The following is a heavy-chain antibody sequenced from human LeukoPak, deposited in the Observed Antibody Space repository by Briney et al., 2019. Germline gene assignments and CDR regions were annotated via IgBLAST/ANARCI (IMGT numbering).Heavy chain of an antibody. CDR3: ARGLVGFLGTPPRTLDY. Sequence: PSETLSLTCAVYGGSFSGYYWSWIRQPPGKGLEWIGEINHSGSTNYSPSLKSRVTTSVDTSKNQFSLKLSSVTAADTAVYYCARGLVGFLGTPPRTLDYWGQGTLVTVSS. V-gene: IGHV4-34*01. CDR1: GGSFSGYY. D-gene: IGHD3-3*01. J-gene: IGHJ4*02. CDR2: INHSGST.